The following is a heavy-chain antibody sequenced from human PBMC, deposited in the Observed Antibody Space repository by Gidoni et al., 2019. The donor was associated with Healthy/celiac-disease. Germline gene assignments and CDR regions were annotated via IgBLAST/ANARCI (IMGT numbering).Heavy chain of an antibody. J-gene: IGHJ5*02. D-gene: IGHD3-10*01. Sequence: QVQLVQSGAEVKKPGASVKVSCTASGYTFTGYYRHWVRQAPGQGLEWMGWINPNSGGTNYAQKFQGRVTMTSDTSISTAYMELSRRRSDDTAVYYCARDNPITMVRGDNNWFDPWGQGTLVTVSS. V-gene: IGHV1-2*02. CDR1: GYTFTGYY. CDR3: ARDNPITMVRGDNNWFDP. CDR2: INPNSGGT.